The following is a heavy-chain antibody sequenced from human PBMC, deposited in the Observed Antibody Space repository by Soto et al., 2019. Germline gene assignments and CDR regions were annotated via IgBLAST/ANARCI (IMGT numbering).Heavy chain of an antibody. CDR2: ISGSGAYT. J-gene: IGHJ4*02. CDR3: ARDRHPYSTKYYFDY. D-gene: IGHD2-2*01. Sequence: GGSLRLSCAASGFTFSTYAMNWVRQPPGKGLEWVSSISGSGAYTYYADSVQGRFTISRDNSKNTLNLQMNSLRAEDTAVYYCARDRHPYSTKYYFDYWGQGT. V-gene: IGHV3-23*01. CDR1: GFTFSTYA.